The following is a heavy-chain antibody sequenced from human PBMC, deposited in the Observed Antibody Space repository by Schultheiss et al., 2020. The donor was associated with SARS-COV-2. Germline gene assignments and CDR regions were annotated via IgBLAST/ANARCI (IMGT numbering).Heavy chain of an antibody. D-gene: IGHD2-21*02. CDR3: ARVYLGVATGKAFDI. V-gene: IGHV4-4*07. CDR1: GGSISSYY. CDR2: IYTSGST. J-gene: IGHJ3*02. Sequence: SETLSLTCTVSGGSISSYYWSWIRQPAGKGLEWIGRIYTSGSTNYNPSLKSRVTMSVDTSKNQFSLKLSSVTAADTAVYYCARVYLGVATGKAFDIWGQGTMVTVSS.